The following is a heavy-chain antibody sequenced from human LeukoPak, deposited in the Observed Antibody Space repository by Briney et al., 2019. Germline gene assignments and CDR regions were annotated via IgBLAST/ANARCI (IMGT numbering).Heavy chain of an antibody. D-gene: IGHD2-2*01. Sequence: SETLSLTCTVSGGSISSSSYYWSWIRQPAGKGLEWIGRIYTSGSTNYNPSLKSRVTMSVDTSKNQFSLKLSSVTAADTAVYYCAREVVPAAMAWLPNYYYYYYMDVWGKGTTATISS. CDR2: IYTSGST. J-gene: IGHJ6*03. V-gene: IGHV4-61*02. CDR1: GGSISSSSYY. CDR3: AREVVPAAMAWLPNYYYYYYMDV.